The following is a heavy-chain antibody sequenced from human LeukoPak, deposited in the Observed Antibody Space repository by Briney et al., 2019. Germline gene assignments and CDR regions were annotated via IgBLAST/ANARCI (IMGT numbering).Heavy chain of an antibody. CDR3: ARVGHTGTMIVVVNYYFDY. CDR1: GGSFSGYY. CDR2: INHSGST. Sequence: SETLSLTCAVYGGSFSGYYWSWIRQPPGKGLEWIGEINHSGSTNYNPSLKSRVTISVDTSKNQFSLKLSSVTAADTAVYYCARVGHTGTMIVVVNYYFDYWGQGTLVTVSS. D-gene: IGHD3-22*01. J-gene: IGHJ4*02. V-gene: IGHV4-34*01.